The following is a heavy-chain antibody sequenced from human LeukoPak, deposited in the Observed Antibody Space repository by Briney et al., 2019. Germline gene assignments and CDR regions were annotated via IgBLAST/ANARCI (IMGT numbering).Heavy chain of an antibody. D-gene: IGHD4-23*01. J-gene: IGHJ4*02. Sequence: SETLSLTCTVSGGSISSYYWSWIRQPPGKGLEWIGYIYSSGSTNYNPSLKSRVTISVDTSKNQFSLKLSSVTAADTAVYYCATYGGNSGPLFDYWGQGTLVTVSS. CDR2: IYSSGST. CDR3: ATYGGNSGPLFDY. V-gene: IGHV4-59*01. CDR1: GGSISSYY.